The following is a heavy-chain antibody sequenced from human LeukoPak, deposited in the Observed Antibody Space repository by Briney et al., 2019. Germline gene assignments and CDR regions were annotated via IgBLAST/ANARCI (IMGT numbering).Heavy chain of an antibody. CDR1: GFTLSSRG. CDR2: INRDGSEK. CDR3: ATYDSWSGYNIAY. Sequence: PGGSLRLYCVVSGFTLSSRGMMGVRQAPGEGLECMTNINRDGSEKNYVDSVKGRFTITRDNAENSLYLQMNSLKVEDSAIYYCATYDSWSGYNIAYWGQGTLVTVSS. J-gene: IGHJ4*02. D-gene: IGHD3-3*01. V-gene: IGHV3-7*03.